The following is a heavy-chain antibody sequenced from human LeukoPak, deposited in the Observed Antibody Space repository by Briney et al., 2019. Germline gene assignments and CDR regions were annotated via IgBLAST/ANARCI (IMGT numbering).Heavy chain of an antibody. CDR3: ARSRYSSGSYYFDY. CDR1: GGPISSFY. V-gene: IGHV4-59*08. D-gene: IGHD6-19*01. Sequence: SETLSLTCTVSGGPISSFYWSWIRQPPGKGLEWIGFIYDSGTTNYNPSLRSRVTVSVGTSKNQFSLKLTSVTAADTAVYYCARSRYSSGSYYFDYWGQGTLVTVSS. J-gene: IGHJ4*02. CDR2: IYDSGTT.